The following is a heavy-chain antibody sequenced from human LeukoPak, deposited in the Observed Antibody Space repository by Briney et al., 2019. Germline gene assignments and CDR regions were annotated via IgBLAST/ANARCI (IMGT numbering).Heavy chain of an antibody. CDR2: IKPDGSEN. CDR3: ARGHYGMDV. J-gene: IGHJ6*02. Sequence: GGSLRLSCAASEFILSNWWMTWVRQAPGKGLEWVASIKPDGSENYYVGSVKGRFTVSRDNARSSLYLQMNSLRAEDTAVYYCARGHYGMDVWGQGTTVTVSS. V-gene: IGHV3-7*01. CDR1: EFILSNWW.